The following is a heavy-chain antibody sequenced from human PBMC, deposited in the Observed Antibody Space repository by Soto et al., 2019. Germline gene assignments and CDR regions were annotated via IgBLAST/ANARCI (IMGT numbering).Heavy chain of an antibody. J-gene: IGHJ4*02. CDR2: LSDSGISI. CDR1: GFTFSSHA. CDR3: AKVSSSWYAGFFDL. V-gene: IGHV3-23*01. Sequence: EVQLLESGGGLVQPGGSLRPSCTASGFTFSSHAMTWVRQAPGKGLEWVSGLSDSGISIYYADSVKDRLTISRDNSKNTLYLQIHTLRAEDTAVYYCAKVSSSWYAGFFDLWGQGTLVTVSS. D-gene: IGHD6-13*01.